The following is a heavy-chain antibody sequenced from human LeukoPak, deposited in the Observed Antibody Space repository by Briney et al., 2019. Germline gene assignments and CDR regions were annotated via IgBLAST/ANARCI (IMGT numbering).Heavy chain of an antibody. V-gene: IGHV3-7*01. CDR2: IKQDGNEK. CDR1: GFIFSTYW. CDR3: ARGPNWFDP. J-gene: IGHJ5*02. Sequence: GGSLRLSCAASGFIFSTYWMSWVRQAPGRGLEWVASIKQDGNEKSYVDSVKGRFTISRDNAKNSLYLHMNSLRAEDTAVYYCARGPNWFDPWGQGTLVTVSS.